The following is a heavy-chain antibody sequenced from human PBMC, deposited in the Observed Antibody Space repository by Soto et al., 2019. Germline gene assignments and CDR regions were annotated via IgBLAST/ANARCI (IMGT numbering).Heavy chain of an antibody. V-gene: IGHV3-9*01. CDR3: AKGWLPYGDYGQDAFDI. CDR2: ISWNSGSI. J-gene: IGHJ3*02. Sequence: EVQLVESGGGLVQPGRSLRLSCAASGFTFDDYAMHWVRQAPGKGLEWVSGISWNSGSIGYADSVKGRFTISRDNAKNSLYLQMNSLRAEDTALYYCAKGWLPYGDYGQDAFDIWRQGTMVTVSS. D-gene: IGHD4-17*01. CDR1: GFTFDDYA.